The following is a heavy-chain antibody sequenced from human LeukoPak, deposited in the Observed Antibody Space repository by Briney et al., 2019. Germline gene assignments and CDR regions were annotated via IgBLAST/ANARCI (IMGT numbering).Heavy chain of an antibody. CDR2: INSDGSST. V-gene: IGHV3-74*01. CDR1: GFTFSSYW. Sequence: GGSLRLSCAASGFTFSSYWMHWVRQAPGKGLVWFSRINSDGSSTSYADSVRGRFTISRDNAKNTLYLQMNSLRAEDTAVYYCARSRMGATKDYWGQGTLVTVSS. J-gene: IGHJ4*02. D-gene: IGHD1-26*01. CDR3: ARSRMGATKDY.